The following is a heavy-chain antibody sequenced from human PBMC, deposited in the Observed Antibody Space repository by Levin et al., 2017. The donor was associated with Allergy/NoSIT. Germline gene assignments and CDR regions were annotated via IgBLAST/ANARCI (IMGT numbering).Heavy chain of an antibody. CDR3: ATQLFYCSGGSCYSGFIGY. Sequence: VASVKVSCKVSGYTLTELSMHWVRQAPGKGLEWMGGFDPEDGETIYAQKFQGRVTMTEDTSTDTAYMELSSLRSEDTAVYYCATQLFYCSGGSCYSGFIGYWGQGTLVTVSS. CDR1: GYTLTELS. CDR2: FDPEDGET. J-gene: IGHJ4*02. V-gene: IGHV1-24*01. D-gene: IGHD2-15*01.